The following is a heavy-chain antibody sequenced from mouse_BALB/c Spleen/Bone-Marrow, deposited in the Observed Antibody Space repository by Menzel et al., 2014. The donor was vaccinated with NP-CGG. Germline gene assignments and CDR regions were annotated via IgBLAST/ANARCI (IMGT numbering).Heavy chain of an antibody. V-gene: IGHV14-3*02. D-gene: IGHD1-1*02. Sequence: VQLKESGAGLVKPGASVKLSCTASGFNIKDTYMHWVKQRPEQGLEWIGRIDPANGNTKYDPKFQGKATITADTSSNTAYLQLSSLTSEDTAVYYCARGWGAYWGQGTLVTVSA. CDR3: ARGWGAY. CDR2: IDPANGNT. J-gene: IGHJ3*01. CDR1: GFNIKDTY.